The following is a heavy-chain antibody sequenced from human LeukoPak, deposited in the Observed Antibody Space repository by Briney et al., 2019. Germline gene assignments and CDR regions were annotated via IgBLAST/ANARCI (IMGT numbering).Heavy chain of an antibody. J-gene: IGHJ4*02. D-gene: IGHD2-15*01. V-gene: IGHV3-23*01. Sequence: RVSCKASGYTFTSYYMHWVRQAPGKGLEWVSTISGSGGSTYYADSVKGRFTISRDNSKNTLYLQMNSLRAEDTAVYYCANTLYCSGGSCPPDYWGQGTLVTVSS. CDR1: GYTFTSYY. CDR3: ANTLYCSGGSCPPDY. CDR2: ISGSGGST.